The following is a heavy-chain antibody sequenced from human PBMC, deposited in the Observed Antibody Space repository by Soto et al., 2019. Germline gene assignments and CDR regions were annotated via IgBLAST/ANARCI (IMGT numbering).Heavy chain of an antibody. CDR2: ISSSSSYI. D-gene: IGHD3-3*01. J-gene: IGHJ6*02. CDR1: GFTFSSYS. Sequence: GGSLRLSCAASGFTFSSYSMNFVRHSAGKWLEWVSSISSSSSYIYYADSVKGRFTISRDNAKNSLYLQMNSLRAEDTAVYYCARGYTYYDFWSGSRGGYYYGMDVWGQGTTVTVSS. V-gene: IGHV3-21*01. CDR3: ARGYTYYDFWSGSRGGYYYGMDV.